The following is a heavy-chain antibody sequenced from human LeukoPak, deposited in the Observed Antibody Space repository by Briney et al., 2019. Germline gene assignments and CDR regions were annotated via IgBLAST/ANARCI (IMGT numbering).Heavy chain of an antibody. Sequence: ASVKVSCKASGYTFTGYYMHWVRQAPGQGLEWMGWINPNSGGTNYAQKFQGRVTMTRDTSISTAYMELSRLISDDTAVYYCARAGYCNTANCANWFDPWGQGTLVAVSS. J-gene: IGHJ5*02. CDR3: ARAGYCNTANCANWFDP. V-gene: IGHV1-2*02. CDR1: GYTFTGYY. D-gene: IGHD2-2*01. CDR2: INPNSGGT.